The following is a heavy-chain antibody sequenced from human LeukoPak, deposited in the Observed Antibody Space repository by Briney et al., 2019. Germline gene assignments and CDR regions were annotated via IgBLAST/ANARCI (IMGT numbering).Heavy chain of an antibody. J-gene: IGHJ4*02. D-gene: IGHD2-2*01. Sequence: SETLSLTCTVSGGSISSSSYYWGWIRQPPGKGLEWIGSIYYSGSTYYNPSLKSRVTISVDTSKNQFSLRLSSVTAADTAVYYCASSQLSQLLLPYYFDYWGQGTLVSVSS. CDR2: IYYSGST. CDR1: GGSISSSSYY. CDR3: ASSQLSQLLLPYYFDY. V-gene: IGHV4-39*01.